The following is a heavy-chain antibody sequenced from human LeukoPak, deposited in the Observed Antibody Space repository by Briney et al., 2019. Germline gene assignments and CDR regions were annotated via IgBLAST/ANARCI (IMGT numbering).Heavy chain of an antibody. CDR2: INPSGGST. Sequence: VASVKVSCKASGYTFTTYYMHWVRQAPGQGLEWMRIINPSGGSTSYAQNFQGRVTMTRDTSTSTVYMELSSLRSDDTAVYYCARGSGWYNGFDPWGQGTLVTVSS. CDR3: ARGSGWYNGFDP. CDR1: GYTFTTYY. J-gene: IGHJ5*02. D-gene: IGHD6-19*01. V-gene: IGHV1-46*01.